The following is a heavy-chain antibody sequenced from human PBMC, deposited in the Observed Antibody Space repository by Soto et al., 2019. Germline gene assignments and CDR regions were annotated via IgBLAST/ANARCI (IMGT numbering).Heavy chain of an antibody. CDR3: AKGETGYGDLDYYYYYYMAV. CDR2: ISGSGGST. J-gene: IGHJ6*03. CDR1: GFTFSSYA. D-gene: IGHD4-17*01. V-gene: IGHV3-23*01. Sequence: GGSLRLSCAASGFTFSSYAMSWVRQAPGKGLEWVSAISGSGGSTYYADSVKGRFTISRDNSKNTLYLQMNSLRAEDTAVYYCAKGETGYGDLDYYYYYYMAVWGKGTTVTVSS.